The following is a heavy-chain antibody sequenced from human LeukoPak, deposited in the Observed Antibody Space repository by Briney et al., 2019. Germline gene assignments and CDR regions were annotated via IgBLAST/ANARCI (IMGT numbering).Heavy chain of an antibody. CDR3: ARDRTSGSFDWFDP. J-gene: IGHJ5*02. CDR1: GFAFSSYS. Sequence: PGGSLRLSCAASGFAFSSYSMNWVRQAPGTAPHRVSSISSSSSYIYYADSVKGRFTISRDNAKNSLYLQMNSLRAEDTAVYYCARDRTSGSFDWFDPWGQGTLVTVSS. D-gene: IGHD1-26*01. CDR2: ISSSSSYI. V-gene: IGHV3-21*01.